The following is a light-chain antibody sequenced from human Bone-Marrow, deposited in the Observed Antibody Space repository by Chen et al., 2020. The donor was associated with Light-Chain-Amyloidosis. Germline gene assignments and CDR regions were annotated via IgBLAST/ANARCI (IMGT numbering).Light chain of an antibody. J-gene: IGLJ1*01. CDR3: SSYTITNTLV. CDR2: EVT. V-gene: IGLV2-14*01. CDR1: SSDVGGDNH. Sequence: QSALTQPASVSGSPGQSITISCTGTSSDVGGDNHVSWYQQHPDKAPKLMIYEVTNRPSWVPDRFSGSKSDNTASLTISGLQTEDEADFCSSYTITNTLVFGSGTMVTVL.